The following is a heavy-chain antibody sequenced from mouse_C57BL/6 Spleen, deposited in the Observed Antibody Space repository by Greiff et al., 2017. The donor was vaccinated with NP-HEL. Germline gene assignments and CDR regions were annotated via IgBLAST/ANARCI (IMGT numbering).Heavy chain of an antibody. CDR3: TGDGSIGY. CDR1: GFTFSNYW. J-gene: IGHJ2*01. V-gene: IGHV6-3*01. Sequence: EVKVEESGGGLVQPGGSMKLSCVASGFTFSNYWMNWVRQSPEKGLEWVAQIRLKSDNYATHYAESVKGRFTISRDDSKSSVYLQMNNLRAEDTGIYYCTGDGSIGYWGQGTTLTVSS. D-gene: IGHD1-1*01. CDR2: IRLKSDNYAT.